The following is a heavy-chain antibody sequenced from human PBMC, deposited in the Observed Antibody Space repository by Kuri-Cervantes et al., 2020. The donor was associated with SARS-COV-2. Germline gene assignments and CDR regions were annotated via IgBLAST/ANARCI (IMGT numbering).Heavy chain of an antibody. CDR3: ARSHTLYGGNSSPWDY. J-gene: IGHJ4*02. V-gene: IGHV1-18*01. D-gene: IGHD4-23*01. CDR1: GYTFTSYD. Sequence: ASVKVSCNASGYTFTSYDINWVRQATGQGLEWMGWISTYNGNTNYAQIFQDRVTMTTDTSTTTAYMELRSLRSFDTAVYYCARSHTLYGGNSSPWDYWGQGTLVTVSS. CDR2: ISTYNGNT.